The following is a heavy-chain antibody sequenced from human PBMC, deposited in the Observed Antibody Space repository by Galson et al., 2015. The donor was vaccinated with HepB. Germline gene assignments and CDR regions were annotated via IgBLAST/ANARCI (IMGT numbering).Heavy chain of an antibody. J-gene: IGHJ4*02. V-gene: IGHV3-33*01. CDR3: ARDIYSGTRYYFDY. D-gene: IGHD1-26*01. CDR2: IWYDGSNK. CDR1: GFTFSSYG. Sequence: SLRLSCAASGFTFSSYGMHWARQAPGKGLEWVAVIWYDGSNKYCADSVKGRFTISRDNSKNTLYLQMNSLRAEDTAVYYCARDIYSGTRYYFDYWGQGTLVTVSS.